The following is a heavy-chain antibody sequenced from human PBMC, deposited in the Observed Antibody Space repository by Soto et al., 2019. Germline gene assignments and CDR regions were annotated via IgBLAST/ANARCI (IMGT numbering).Heavy chain of an antibody. CDR1: GFSFSDYY. Sequence: QVQLVESWGGLVKPGGSLRLSCAASGFSFSDYYMTWIRQTPGKGLEWVSYITNSGGKKDYANSVKGRFTISRDNAKSFLYLQMNSLRAEDTAVYYCARAAGWFDPWGQGTLVTVSS. CDR2: ITNSGGKK. V-gene: IGHV3-11*01. J-gene: IGHJ5*02. CDR3: ARAAGWFDP.